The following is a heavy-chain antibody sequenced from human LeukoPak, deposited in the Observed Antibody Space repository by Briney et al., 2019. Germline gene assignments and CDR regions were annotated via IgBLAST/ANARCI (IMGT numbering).Heavy chain of an antibody. CDR3: ARDRSYYYGSGRHNWFDP. CDR2: IYQSGTI. V-gene: IGHV4-38-2*02. J-gene: IGHJ5*02. Sequence: SETLPLTCTVSGYSISSGYYWGWIRQPPGKGLEWIGSIYQSGTIYYNPSLKSRLTISVDTSKNQFSLKLSSVTAEDTAVYYCARDRSYYYGSGRHNWFDPWGQGTLVTVSS. D-gene: IGHD3-10*01. CDR1: GYSISSGYY.